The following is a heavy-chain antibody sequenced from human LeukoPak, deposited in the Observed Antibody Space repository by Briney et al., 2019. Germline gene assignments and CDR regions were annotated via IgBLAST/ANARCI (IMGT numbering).Heavy chain of an antibody. CDR3: ARMRGYSGHRKNNWFDP. V-gene: IGHV6-1*01. CDR2: TYYRSKWYN. Sequence: PSQTLSLTCAISGDSVSSNSAAWNWIRQSPSRGLEWLGRTYYRSKWYNDYAVSVKSRITINPDTSKNQFSLQLNSVTPEDTAVYYCARMRGYSGHRKNNWFDPWGQGTLVTVSS. J-gene: IGHJ5*02. CDR1: GDSVSSNSAA. D-gene: IGHD5-12*01.